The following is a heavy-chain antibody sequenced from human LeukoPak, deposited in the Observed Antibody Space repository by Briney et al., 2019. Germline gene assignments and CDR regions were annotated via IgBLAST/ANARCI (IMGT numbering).Heavy chain of an antibody. J-gene: IGHJ4*02. CDR2: LSGRGGST. V-gene: IGHV3-23*01. D-gene: IGHD6-19*01. CDR3: AKNIAVAGTGYFDF. Sequence: GGSLTLSCVASGFIFSRYAMGWVRQAPWRGLEWVSALSGRGGSTYDADSVKGRFAISRDNTKNTLYLQMINLRAEDAAVYYCAKNIAVAGTGYFDFWYQGTLVTVSS. CDR1: GFIFSRYA.